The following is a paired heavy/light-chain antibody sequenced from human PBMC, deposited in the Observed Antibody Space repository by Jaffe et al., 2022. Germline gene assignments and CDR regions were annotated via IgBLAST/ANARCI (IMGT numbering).Light chain of an antibody. CDR3: QQYYETPLT. Sequence: DIVMTQSPDSLAVSLGEGATINCKSSQSVLYSSDKKNYLAWYQQKPGQPPKLLIYWASTRESGVPDRFSGGGSGTDFTLTISSLQAEDVAIYYCQQYYETPLTFGQGTRVEIK. CDR1: QSVLYSSDKKNY. J-gene: IGKJ1*01. V-gene: IGKV4-1*01. CDR2: WAS.
Heavy chain of an antibody. CDR2: IKPNNGDT. J-gene: IGHJ4*02. CDR1: GYTFTGHY. Sequence: QLQLVQSGAEVREPGASVRVSCKASGYTFTGHYIHWVRQAPGQGLEWMGCIKPNNGDTKYAQKFQGRVTMTRDTTISTAYMDLSRLRSDDTAVYYCARDSTNTWWGGIDYWGQGTLVTVSS. CDR3: ARDSTNTWWGGIDY. V-gene: IGHV1-2*02. D-gene: IGHD2-2*01.